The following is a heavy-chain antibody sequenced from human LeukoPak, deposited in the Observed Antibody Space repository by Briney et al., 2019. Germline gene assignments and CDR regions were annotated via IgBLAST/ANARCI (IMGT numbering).Heavy chain of an antibody. CDR2: ITHSGSA. Sequence: ASETLSHTCAVYGGSFSGYSWSWIPQPPGKGLEWIGEITHSGSANYNPSLKSRVTMSLDTSKNQFSLNLRSVTAADTAVYYCARDLRGYSPFDYWGQGTLVTVSS. V-gene: IGHV4-34*01. CDR3: ARDLRGYSPFDY. CDR1: GGSFSGYS. J-gene: IGHJ4*02. D-gene: IGHD5-18*01.